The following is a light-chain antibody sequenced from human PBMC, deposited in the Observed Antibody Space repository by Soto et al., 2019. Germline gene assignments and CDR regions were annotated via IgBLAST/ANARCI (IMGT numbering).Light chain of an antibody. J-gene: IGKJ5*01. CDR3: QQRSDWPIT. CDR2: EAS. Sequence: EIVLTQSPATLSLSPGERATLSCRGSQSVRSHLVWYQQKPGQAPRLLIYEASNRATGIPARFSGSGSGTAFIITISSLEPEDFAVHYCQQRSDWPITFGQGTRLEIK. CDR1: QSVRSH. V-gene: IGKV3-11*01.